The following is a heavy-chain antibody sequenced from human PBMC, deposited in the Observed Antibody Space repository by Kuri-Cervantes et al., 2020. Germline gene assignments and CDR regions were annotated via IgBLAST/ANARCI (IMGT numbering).Heavy chain of an antibody. J-gene: IGHJ4*02. CDR3: ASLLSRAAAGTTVVDY. D-gene: IGHD6-13*01. Sequence: SVKVSCKASGGTFGSYAISWVRQAPGQGLEWMGGIIPIFGTANYAQKFQGRVTITADESTSTAYIELSSLRSEDTAVYYCASLLSRAAAGTTVVDYWGQGTLVTVSS. CDR2: IIPIFGTA. CDR1: GGTFGSYA. V-gene: IGHV1-69*13.